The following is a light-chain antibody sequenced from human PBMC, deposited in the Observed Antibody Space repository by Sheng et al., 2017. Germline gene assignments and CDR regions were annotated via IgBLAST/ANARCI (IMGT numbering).Light chain of an antibody. CDR2: GAS. Sequence: DIQMTQSPSSLSASVGDRVTITCRAGQSISTSLNWYQQTAGKTPRLLVYGASNLERGSRSRFSGGGSGTDFTLTISSLQPEDFATYYCQQSYNSPRTFGPG. V-gene: IGKV1-39*01. CDR3: QQSYNSPRT. CDR1: QSISTS. J-gene: IGKJ3*01.